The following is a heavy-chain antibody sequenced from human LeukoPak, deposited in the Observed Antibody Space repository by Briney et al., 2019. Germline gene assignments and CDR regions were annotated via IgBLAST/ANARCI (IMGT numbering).Heavy chain of an antibody. Sequence: SETLSLTCTVSGGSISSYYWSWIRQPPGKGLEWIGYIYYSGSTNYNPSLKSRVTISVDTSKNQFSLKLSSVTAADTAVYYCARHAAAGTTGWGQGTLVTVSS. D-gene: IGHD6-13*01. CDR3: ARHAAAGTTG. CDR2: IYYSGST. V-gene: IGHV4-59*01. J-gene: IGHJ4*02. CDR1: GGSISSYY.